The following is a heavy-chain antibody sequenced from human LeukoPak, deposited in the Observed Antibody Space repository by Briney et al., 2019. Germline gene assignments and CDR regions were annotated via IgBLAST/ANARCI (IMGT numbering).Heavy chain of an antibody. J-gene: IGHJ4*02. D-gene: IGHD1-1*01. CDR2: ISTSSTTV. CDR1: GFMFNSYS. CDR3: ARDSGAKGDY. V-gene: IGHV3-48*04. Sequence: GGSLRLSCAASGFMFNSYSMNWVRQAPGKGLEWISYISTSSTTVHYADAVKGQFTISRDDAKNLLFLQMNSLRVEDTAVYYCARDSGAKGDYWGQGTLVTVSS.